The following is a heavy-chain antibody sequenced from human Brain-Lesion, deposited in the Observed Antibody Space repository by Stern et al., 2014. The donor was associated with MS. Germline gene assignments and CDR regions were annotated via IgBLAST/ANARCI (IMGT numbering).Heavy chain of an antibody. V-gene: IGHV3-30*01. D-gene: IGHD4-17*01. CDR2: ISYDGIYN. Sequence: VQLVESGGGVVQPGRSLRLSCAASGFTFSYHAMHWVRQAPGKGLEWVAVISYDGIYNYYAGSVKGRFTLSRDNSKNPLYLQMNSLRAEDTAVYYCARGGAVTSSEYYFDYWGQGTLVTVSS. CDR3: ARGGAVTSSEYYFDY. CDR1: GFTFSYHA. J-gene: IGHJ4*02.